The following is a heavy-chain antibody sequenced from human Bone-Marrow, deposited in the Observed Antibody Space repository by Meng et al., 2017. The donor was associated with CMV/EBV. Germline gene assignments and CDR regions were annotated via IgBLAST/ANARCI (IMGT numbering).Heavy chain of an antibody. Sequence: SQTLSLTCAVYGGSFSGYYWSWIRQPPGKGLEWIGEINHSGSTNYNPSLKSRVTISVDTSKNQFSLKLSSVTAADTAVYYCARARYSGYDLIGFDYWGQGTLVTVSS. J-gene: IGHJ4*02. D-gene: IGHD5-12*01. CDR3: ARARYSGYDLIGFDY. CDR2: INHSGST. CDR1: GGSFSGYY. V-gene: IGHV4-34*01.